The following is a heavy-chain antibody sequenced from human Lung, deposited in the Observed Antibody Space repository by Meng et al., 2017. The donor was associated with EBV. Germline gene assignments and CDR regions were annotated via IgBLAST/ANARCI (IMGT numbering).Heavy chain of an antibody. J-gene: IGHJ4*02. CDR3: AKDYDSGGYYYSYFDY. CDR2: ISGSGGST. Sequence: HLWGSGGGLVQPGGSLRLSCVASGFAFSNYAMGWVRQAPGKGLEWVSVISGSGGSTYYTDSVKGRFTISRDNSKNTVYLQMNSLRDDDTAVYYCAKDYDSGGYYYSYFDYWGQGTLVTVSS. D-gene: IGHD3-22*01. V-gene: IGHV3-23*01. CDR1: GFAFSNYA.